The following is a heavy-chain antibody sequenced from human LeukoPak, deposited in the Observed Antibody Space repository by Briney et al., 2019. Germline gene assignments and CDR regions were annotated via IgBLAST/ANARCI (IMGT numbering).Heavy chain of an antibody. CDR3: ASSRVLRYFDWLSYYDAFDI. D-gene: IGHD3-9*01. Sequence: SETLSLTCTVSGGSISSSSYYWGWIRQPPGKGLEWIGSIYYSGGTYYNPSLKSRVTISVDTSKNQFSLKLSSVTAADTAVYYCASSRVLRYFDWLSYYDAFDIWGQGTMVTVSS. CDR1: GGSISSSSYY. J-gene: IGHJ3*02. V-gene: IGHV4-39*07. CDR2: IYYSGGT.